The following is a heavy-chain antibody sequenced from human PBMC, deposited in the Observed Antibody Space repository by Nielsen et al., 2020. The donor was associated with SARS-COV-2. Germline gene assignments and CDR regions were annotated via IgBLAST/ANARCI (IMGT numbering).Heavy chain of an antibody. V-gene: IGHV3-9*01. Sequence: SLKISCAASGFNFDDYAMHWVRQAPGKGLEWVSGISWNSGSIGYADSVKGRFTISRDNAKNSLYLQMNSLRAEDTALYYCAKDMGPVIWYFDLWGRGTLVTVSS. J-gene: IGHJ2*01. CDR1: GFNFDDYA. CDR2: ISWNSGSI. D-gene: IGHD3-10*01. CDR3: AKDMGPVIWYFDL.